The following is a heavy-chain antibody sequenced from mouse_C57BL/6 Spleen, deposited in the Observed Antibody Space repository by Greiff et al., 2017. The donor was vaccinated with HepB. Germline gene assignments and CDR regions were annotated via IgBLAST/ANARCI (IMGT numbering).Heavy chain of an antibody. J-gene: IGHJ3*01. CDR2: IDPSDSET. D-gene: IGHD2-2*01. CDR1: GYTFTSYW. CDR3: ARSVTTEFAY. Sequence: QVQLQQPGAELVRPGSSVKLSCKASGYTFTSYWMHWVKQRPIQGLEWIGNIDPSDSETHYNQKFKDKATLTVDKSSSTAYMQLSSLTSEESAVYYCARSVTTEFAYWGQGTLVTVSA. V-gene: IGHV1-52*01.